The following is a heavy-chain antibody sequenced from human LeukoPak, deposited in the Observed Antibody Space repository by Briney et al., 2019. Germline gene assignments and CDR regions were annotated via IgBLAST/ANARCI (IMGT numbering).Heavy chain of an antibody. CDR1: GGSISSYY. Sequence: SETLSLTCTVSGGSISSYYWSWIRQPAGKGLEWIGRIYTSGSTNYNPSLKSRVTMSVDTSKNQFSLKLSSVTAADTAVYYCARLRVRGYGYGPWEGPTWIDYWGQGTLVTVSS. CDR2: IYTSGST. CDR3: ARLRVRGYGYGPWEGPTWIDY. D-gene: IGHD5-18*01. V-gene: IGHV4-4*07. J-gene: IGHJ4*02.